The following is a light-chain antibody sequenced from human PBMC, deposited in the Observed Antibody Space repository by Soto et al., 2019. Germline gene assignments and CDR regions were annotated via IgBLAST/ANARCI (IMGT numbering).Light chain of an antibody. Sequence: IVLTQSPVTLALSPGERAVLSCRASQSVSTSLAWYQHKPGQAPRLFIYDASKRAPGIPAGFSGSGSGTDFTLTISSLEPEDFGVYYCQVRDVWPSFGQGTKVEI. CDR3: QVRDVWPS. V-gene: IGKV3-11*01. CDR2: DAS. J-gene: IGKJ1*01. CDR1: QSVSTS.